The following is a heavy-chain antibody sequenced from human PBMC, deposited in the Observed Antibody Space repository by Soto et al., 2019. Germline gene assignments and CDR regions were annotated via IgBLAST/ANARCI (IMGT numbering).Heavy chain of an antibody. V-gene: IGHV5-51*01. CDR3: ASHMGLHPIAARTEYYFDY. Sequence: PGESLKISCKGSGYSFTSYWIGWVRQMPGKGLEWMGTIYPGDSDTRYSPSFQGQVTISADKSISTAYLQWSSLKASDTAMYYCASHMGLHPIAARTEYYFDYWGQGTLVTVSS. CDR2: IYPGDSDT. CDR1: GYSFTSYW. D-gene: IGHD6-6*01. J-gene: IGHJ4*02.